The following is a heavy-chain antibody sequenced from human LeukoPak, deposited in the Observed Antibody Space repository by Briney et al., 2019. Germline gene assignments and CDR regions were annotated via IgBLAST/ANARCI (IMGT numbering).Heavy chain of an antibody. CDR2: IYYSGRT. CDR3: AREAIEYSYGTPYYFDY. CDR1: GGSISSYF. V-gene: IGHV4-59*01. D-gene: IGHD5-18*01. Sequence: SETLSLTCTVSGGSISSYFWTWIRQPPGKGLEWIGYIYYSGRTNYHPSLKSRVTISVDTSKNQFSLKLSSVTAADTAVYYCAREAIEYSYGTPYYFDYWGQGTLVTVSS. J-gene: IGHJ4*02.